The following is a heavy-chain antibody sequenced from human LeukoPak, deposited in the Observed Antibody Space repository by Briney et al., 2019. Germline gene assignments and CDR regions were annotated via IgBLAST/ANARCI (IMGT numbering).Heavy chain of an antibody. CDR2: ISYDGSNK. V-gene: IGHV3-30*03. J-gene: IGHJ4*02. Sequence: GGSLRLSCAASGFTFSSYGMHWVRQAPGKGLEWVAVISYDGSNKYYADSVKGRFTISRDNSKNTLYLQMNSLRAEDTAVYYCARGGYFESFDYGGQGTLVTVSS. D-gene: IGHD3-9*01. CDR1: GFTFSSYG. CDR3: ARGGYFESFDY.